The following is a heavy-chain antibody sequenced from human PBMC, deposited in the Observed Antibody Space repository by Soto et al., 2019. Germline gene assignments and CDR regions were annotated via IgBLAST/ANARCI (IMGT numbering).Heavy chain of an antibody. Sequence: QLQLQESGSGLVKPSQTLSLTCAVSGGSISSGGYSWSWIRQPPGKGLEWIGYIYHSGSNSYNPYLRGRVTISVDRCKNQFFLKLSSVTAADTAVYYCASTASDSSGYYELRYDFDIWGQGTMVTVSS. CDR2: IYHSGSN. J-gene: IGHJ3*02. CDR3: ASTASDSSGYYELRYDFDI. V-gene: IGHV4-30-2*01. CDR1: GGSISSGGYS. D-gene: IGHD3-22*01.